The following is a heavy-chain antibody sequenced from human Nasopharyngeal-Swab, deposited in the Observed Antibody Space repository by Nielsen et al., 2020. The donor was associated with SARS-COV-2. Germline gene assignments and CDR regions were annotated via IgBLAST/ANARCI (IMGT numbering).Heavy chain of an antibody. CDR2: INPSGGST. D-gene: IGHD5-24*01. Sequence: WVRQAPGQGLEWMGIINPSGGSTIYAQKFQGRVTMTRDTSTSTVYMGLRSLGYDDTAVYYCARGWERWLRSPGNAFDIWGQGTMVTVSS. J-gene: IGHJ3*02. CDR3: ARGWERWLRSPGNAFDI. V-gene: IGHV1-46*01.